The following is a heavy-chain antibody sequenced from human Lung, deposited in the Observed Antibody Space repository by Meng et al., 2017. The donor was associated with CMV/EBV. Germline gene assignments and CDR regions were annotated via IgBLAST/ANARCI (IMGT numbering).Heavy chain of an antibody. V-gene: IGHV1-2*02. CDR1: GYTFAGHY. Sequence: ASVXVSCKTSGYTFAGHYLHWLRQAPGQGLEWMAWIHYDTGETNYAQNFHGRVTVTRDTSITTVYMELRSLRPDDTAMYYCARDDNWGPDYLGQGTLVTFSS. CDR2: IHYDTGET. D-gene: IGHD7-27*01. J-gene: IGHJ4*02. CDR3: ARDDNWGPDY.